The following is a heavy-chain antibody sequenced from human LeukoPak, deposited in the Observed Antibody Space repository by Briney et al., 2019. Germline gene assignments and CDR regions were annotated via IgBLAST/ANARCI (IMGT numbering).Heavy chain of an antibody. J-gene: IGHJ4*02. D-gene: IGHD6-13*01. CDR2: ISGSGGST. CDR3: AKGGSSSWHFDY. Sequence: PGGSLRLSCAASGFTFSNYPMNWVRQAPGKGLEWVSAISGSGGSTYYADSVKGRFTISRDNSKNTLYLQMNSLRAEDTAVYYCAKGGSSSWHFDYWGQGTLVTVSS. V-gene: IGHV3-23*01. CDR1: GFTFSNYP.